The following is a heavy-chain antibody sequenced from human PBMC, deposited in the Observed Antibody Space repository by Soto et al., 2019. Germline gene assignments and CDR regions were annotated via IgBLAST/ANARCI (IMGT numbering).Heavy chain of an antibody. V-gene: IGHV4-34*01. D-gene: IGHD6-19*01. Sequence: SETLSLTCAVYGGSFSGYYWSWIRQPPGKGLEWIGEINHSGSTNYNPSLKSRVTISVDTSKNQFSLKLSSVTAADTAVYYCARGPLPNNLPDVYSSGWYWYYWGQGTLVTVSS. J-gene: IGHJ4*02. CDR3: ARGPLPNNLPDVYSSGWYWYY. CDR2: INHSGST. CDR1: GGSFSGYY.